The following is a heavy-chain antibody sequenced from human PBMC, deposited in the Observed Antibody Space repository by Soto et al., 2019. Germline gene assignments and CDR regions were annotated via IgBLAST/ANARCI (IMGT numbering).Heavy chain of an antibody. CDR3: AKDGIAAAGGFDY. Sequence: QVQLVESGGGVVQPGRSLRLSCAASGFTFSSYGMHWVRQAPGKGLEWVAVISYDGSNKYYADSVKGRFTISRDNSKNTLYLQMNSLRAEDTAVYYCAKDGIAAAGGFDYWGQGTLVTVSS. D-gene: IGHD6-13*01. J-gene: IGHJ4*02. V-gene: IGHV3-30*18. CDR1: GFTFSSYG. CDR2: ISYDGSNK.